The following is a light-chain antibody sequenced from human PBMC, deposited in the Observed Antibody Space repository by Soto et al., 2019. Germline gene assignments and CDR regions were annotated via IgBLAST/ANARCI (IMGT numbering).Light chain of an antibody. J-gene: IGLJ1*01. CDR3: SSYAHGSIYV. Sequence: QSVLTQPPSASGSPGQSVTISCTGTSSDVGGYNFVSWYQQHPGKAPKFMIYEVTKRPSGVPDRFSGSKSGDTASLTISGLQAEDEADYYCSSYAHGSIYVFGTGTKVTVL. CDR2: EVT. V-gene: IGLV2-8*01. CDR1: SSDVGGYNF.